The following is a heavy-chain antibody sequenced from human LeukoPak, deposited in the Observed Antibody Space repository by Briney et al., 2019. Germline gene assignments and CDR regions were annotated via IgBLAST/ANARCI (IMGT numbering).Heavy chain of an antibody. Sequence: SETLSLTCTVSGGSISSYYWSWIRQPAGKGLEWIGRIYTSGSTNYNPSLKSRVTMSVDTSKNQFSLKLSSVTAADTAVYYCARDGAGVVVPAAINWFDPWGQGTLVTVSS. J-gene: IGHJ5*02. CDR3: ARDGAGVVVPAAINWFDP. V-gene: IGHV4-4*07. CDR2: IYTSGST. CDR1: GGSISSYY. D-gene: IGHD2-2*02.